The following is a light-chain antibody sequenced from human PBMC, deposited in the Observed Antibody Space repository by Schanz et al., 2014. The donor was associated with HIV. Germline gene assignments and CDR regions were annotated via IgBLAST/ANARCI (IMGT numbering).Light chain of an antibody. Sequence: IVLTQAPGTLSLSPGERATLSCRASQSVSINLAWYQQKPGQAPRLLIYGASTRATGIPARFSGSGSGTDFTLTISRLEPEDFAVYYCQQYGGSLYSFAQGTKLEIK. CDR3: QQYGGSLYS. CDR2: GAS. V-gene: IGKV3-20*01. CDR1: QSVSIN. J-gene: IGKJ2*03.